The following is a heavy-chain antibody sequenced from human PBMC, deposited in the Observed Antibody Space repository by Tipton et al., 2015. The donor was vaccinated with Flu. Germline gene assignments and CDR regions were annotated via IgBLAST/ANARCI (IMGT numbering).Heavy chain of an antibody. Sequence: VQLVQSGGGLVKPGGSLRLSCAASGFTFSSYSMNWVRQAPGKGLEWVSSISSSSSFIYYADSVRVRFTISRDNSKNSLYLQMNSLRAEDTAVYYCARATVVKGGWFDPWGQGTLVTVSS. CDR3: ARATVVKGGWFDP. CDR2: ISSSSSFI. D-gene: IGHD4-23*01. J-gene: IGHJ5*02. V-gene: IGHV3-21*01. CDR1: GFTFSSYS.